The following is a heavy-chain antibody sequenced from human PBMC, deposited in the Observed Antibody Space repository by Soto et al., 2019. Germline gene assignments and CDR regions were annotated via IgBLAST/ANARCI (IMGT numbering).Heavy chain of an antibody. CDR2: IYYSGST. V-gene: IGHV4-39*01. CDR1: GGSISSSSYY. D-gene: IGHD2-8*02. Sequence: SETLSLTCTVSGGSISSSSYYWGWIRQPPGKGLEWIGSIYYSGSTYYNPSLKSRVTISVDTSKNQFSLKLSSVTAADTAVYYCARHNVLDHAFDIWGQGTMVTVSS. J-gene: IGHJ3*02. CDR3: ARHNVLDHAFDI.